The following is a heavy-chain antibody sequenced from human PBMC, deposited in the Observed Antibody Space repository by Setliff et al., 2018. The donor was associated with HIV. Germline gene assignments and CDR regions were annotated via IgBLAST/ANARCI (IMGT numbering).Heavy chain of an antibody. CDR2: IKSRVDGETT. J-gene: IGHJ3*02. CDR3: ILLGMHGASDI. V-gene: IGHV3-15*01. CDR1: GFNFKNAW. D-gene: IGHD7-27*01. Sequence: PGGSLRLSCAGSGFNFKNAWMSWVRQAPGKGLEWVGRIKSRVDGETTAYAAPLKGRFTISRDDSKNTLYLQMDSLSTEDTAVYYCILLGMHGASDIWGQGTMVTVS.